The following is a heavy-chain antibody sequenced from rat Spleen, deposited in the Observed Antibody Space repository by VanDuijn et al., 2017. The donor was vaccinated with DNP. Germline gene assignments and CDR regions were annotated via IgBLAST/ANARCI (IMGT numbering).Heavy chain of an antibody. V-gene: IGHV1-43*01. Sequence: QVQLQQSGAELARPGSSVKSSCKASGYTLTSYYIGWIKQTTGQGLEYIGYINTGSGGTNYNEKFKGKATVTVDKSSITALMQLSSLTPDDSAVYYCARRRLPYWYFDFWGPGTMVTVSS. D-gene: IGHD1-4*01. CDR1: GYTLTSYY. J-gene: IGHJ1*01. CDR3: ARRRLPYWYFDF. CDR2: INTGSGGT.